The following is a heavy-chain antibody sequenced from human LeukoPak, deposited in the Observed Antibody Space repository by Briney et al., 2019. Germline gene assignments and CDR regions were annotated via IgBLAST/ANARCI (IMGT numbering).Heavy chain of an antibody. V-gene: IGHV4-4*07. CDR2: IYTSGST. CDR3: ARAFVVVPAAIGSSPYYYGMDV. Sequence: SETLSLTCTVSGGSISSYYWSWIRQPAGKGLEWIGRIYTSGSTNYNPSLKSRVTMSVDTSKNQFSLKLSSVTAADTAVYYCARAFVVVPAAIGSSPYYYGMDVWGQGTTVTVSS. D-gene: IGHD2-2*01. CDR1: GGSISSYY. J-gene: IGHJ6*02.